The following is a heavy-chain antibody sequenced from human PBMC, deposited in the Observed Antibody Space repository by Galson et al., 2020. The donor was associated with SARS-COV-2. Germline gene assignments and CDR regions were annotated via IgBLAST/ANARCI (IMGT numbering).Heavy chain of an antibody. V-gene: IGHV3-53*01. CDR1: GFTISSNY. Sequence: GGSLRLSCAASGFTISSNYMSWVRQAPGKGLEWVSVIYSGGTTDYANSVKGRFTISRANSKNTLYLQMNTLRAEDTAVYYCARDYFDTSCYFIDFWGQGTLVTVSS. J-gene: IGHJ4*02. D-gene: IGHD3-22*01. CDR3: ARDYFDTSCYFIDF. CDR2: IYSGGTT.